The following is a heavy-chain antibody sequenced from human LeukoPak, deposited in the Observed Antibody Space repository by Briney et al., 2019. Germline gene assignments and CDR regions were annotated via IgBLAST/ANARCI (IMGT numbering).Heavy chain of an antibody. J-gene: IGHJ4*02. CDR2: INPNSGGT. CDR1: GYTFTGYY. D-gene: IGHD6-19*01. Sequence: ASVKVSCKASGYTFTGYYMHWVRQAPGQGLEWMGWINPNSGGTNYAQKFQGRVTMTRDTSISTAYMELSRLRSDDTAVYYCAIKQWLVSYFDYWGQGTLGTVSS. V-gene: IGHV1-2*02. CDR3: AIKQWLVSYFDY.